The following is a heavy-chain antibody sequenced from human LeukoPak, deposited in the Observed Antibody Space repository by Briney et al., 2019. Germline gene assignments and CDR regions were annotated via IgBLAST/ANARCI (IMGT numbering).Heavy chain of an antibody. Sequence: GGSLRLSCAASGFTFSSYGMHWVRQAPGKGLEWVAVISYDGSNKYYADSVKGRFTISRDSSKNTLYLQMNSLRAEDTAVYYCAREKGGQLYYFDYWGQGTLVTVSS. CDR3: AREKGGQLYYFDY. CDR1: GFTFSSYG. CDR2: ISYDGSNK. D-gene: IGHD2-2*01. J-gene: IGHJ4*02. V-gene: IGHV3-30*03.